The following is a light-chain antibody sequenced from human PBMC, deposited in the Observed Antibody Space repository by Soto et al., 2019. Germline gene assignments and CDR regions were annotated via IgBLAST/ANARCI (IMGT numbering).Light chain of an antibody. CDR3: SSFAGSNNPVV. CDR2: EVT. J-gene: IGLJ2*01. Sequence: QSVLTQPPSASGSPGQSVTISCTGTSSDVGGYKYVSWYQQYPGKAPKVMIYEVTKRPSGVPDRFSGSKSGNTASLTVSGLQAEDEADYYCSSFAGSNNPVVFGGGTKVTVL. V-gene: IGLV2-8*01. CDR1: SSDVGGYKY.